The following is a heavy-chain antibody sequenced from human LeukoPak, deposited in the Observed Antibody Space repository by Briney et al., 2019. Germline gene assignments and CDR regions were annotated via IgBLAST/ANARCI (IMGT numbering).Heavy chain of an antibody. D-gene: IGHD5-24*01. V-gene: IGHV3-53*01. CDR2: IYSGGST. CDR3: ARGRRVGWLQPMHFDY. Sequence: GGSLRLSCAASGFTVSSNYMSWVRQAPGEGLEWVSVIYSGGSTYYADSVKGRFTISRDNSKNTLYLQMNSLRAEDTAVYYCARGRRVGWLQPMHFDYWGQGTLVTVSS. CDR1: GFTVSSNY. J-gene: IGHJ4*02.